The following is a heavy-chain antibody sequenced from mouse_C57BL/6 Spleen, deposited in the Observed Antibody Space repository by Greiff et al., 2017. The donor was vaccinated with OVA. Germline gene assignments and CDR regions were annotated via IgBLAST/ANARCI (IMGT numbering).Heavy chain of an antibody. Sequence: VQVVESGPELVKPGASVKISCKASGYAFSSSWMNWVKQRPGKGLEWIGRIYPGDGDTNYNGKFKGKATLTADKSSSTAYMQLSSLTSEDSAVYFCAAYYSNYWFAYWGQGTLVTVSA. D-gene: IGHD2-5*01. J-gene: IGHJ3*01. CDR2: IYPGDGDT. CDR1: GYAFSSSW. CDR3: AAYYSNYWFAY. V-gene: IGHV1-82*01.